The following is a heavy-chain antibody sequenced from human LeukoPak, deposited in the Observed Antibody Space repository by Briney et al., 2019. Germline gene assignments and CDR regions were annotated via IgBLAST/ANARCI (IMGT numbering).Heavy chain of an antibody. D-gene: IGHD2-2*01. V-gene: IGHV3-53*01. CDR1: GFTVSSNY. CDR2: IYSGGST. J-gene: IGHJ3*02. CDR3: ARGYCSSTSCLGAFDI. Sequence: GGSLRLSCAASGFTVSSNYMSWVRQAPGKGLEWVSVIYSGGSTYYADSMKGRFTISRDNSKNTLYLQMNSLRAEDTAVYYCARGYCSSTSCLGAFDIWGQGTVVTVSS.